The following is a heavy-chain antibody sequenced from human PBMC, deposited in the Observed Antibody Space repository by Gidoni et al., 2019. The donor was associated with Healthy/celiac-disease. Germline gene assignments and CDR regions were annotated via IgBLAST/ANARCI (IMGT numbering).Heavy chain of an antibody. Sequence: QVQLQESGPGLGKPSQTLSLTCTVSGGPISGGGYYWSWIRQHPGKGLEWIGYIHYRGSTYYNPSLKRRVSISVDTSKNQFSLKLSSVTAADTAVYYCARVKGIVGAYDAFDIWGQGTMVTVSS. CDR2: IHYRGST. V-gene: IGHV4-31*03. J-gene: IGHJ3*02. CDR1: GGPISGGGYY. D-gene: IGHD1-26*01. CDR3: ARVKGIVGAYDAFDI.